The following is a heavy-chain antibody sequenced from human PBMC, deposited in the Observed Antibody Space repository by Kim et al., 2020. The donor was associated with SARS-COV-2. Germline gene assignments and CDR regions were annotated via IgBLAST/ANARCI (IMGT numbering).Heavy chain of an antibody. D-gene: IGHD6-13*01. J-gene: IGHJ4*02. CDR3: ARDRKNSSSFFYFDY. Sequence: DSVKGRITISRDNSKNTLYLQMNSLRAEDTAVYYCARDRKNSSSFFYFDYWGQGTLVTVSS. V-gene: IGHV3-30*01.